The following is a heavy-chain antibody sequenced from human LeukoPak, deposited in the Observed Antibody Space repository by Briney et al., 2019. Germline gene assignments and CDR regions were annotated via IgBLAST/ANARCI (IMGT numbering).Heavy chain of an antibody. CDR2: IYYSGDT. CDR3: ARVTGYMIEDYFDY. V-gene: IGHV4-59*01. Sequence: PSETLSLTCTVSRGSISGYSWSWIRQSPGGGLEWIGYIYYSGDTAYNPSLRSRVTISVKTSKNQFSLKLSSVTAADTAIYYCARVTGYMIEDYFDYWGQGTLVTVSS. D-gene: IGHD3-22*01. J-gene: IGHJ4*02. CDR1: RGSISGYS.